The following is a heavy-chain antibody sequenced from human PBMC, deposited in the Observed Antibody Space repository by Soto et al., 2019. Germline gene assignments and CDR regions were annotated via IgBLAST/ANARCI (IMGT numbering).Heavy chain of an antibody. Sequence: GVSLRLSCAASGVTCSTYSMSCVRQAPGKGLEWVSYISSSSSTIFYTDSVKGRFTVSRDNAKNSLYLQMNSLRAEDTAVYYCARPTHYYDSSGPPAYWGQGTLVTVSS. CDR3: ARPTHYYDSSGPPAY. D-gene: IGHD3-22*01. J-gene: IGHJ4*02. V-gene: IGHV3-48*01. CDR2: ISSSSSTI. CDR1: GVTCSTYS.